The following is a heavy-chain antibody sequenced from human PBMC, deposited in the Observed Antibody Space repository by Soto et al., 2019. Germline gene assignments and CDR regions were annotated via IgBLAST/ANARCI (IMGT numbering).Heavy chain of an antibody. D-gene: IGHD3-22*01. Sequence: GESLKISCKGSGYSFTSYWIGWVRQMPGKGLEWMGIIYPGDSDTRYSPSFQGQVTISADKSISTAYLQWSSLKASDTAMYYCARQWGYYDSSDTQLGWFDPWGQGTLVTVSS. CDR1: GYSFTSYW. CDR2: IYPGDSDT. J-gene: IGHJ5*02. V-gene: IGHV5-51*01. CDR3: ARQWGYYDSSDTQLGWFDP.